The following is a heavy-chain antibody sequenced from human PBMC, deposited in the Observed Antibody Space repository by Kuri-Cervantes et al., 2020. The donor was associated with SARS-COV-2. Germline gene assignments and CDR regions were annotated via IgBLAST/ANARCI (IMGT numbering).Heavy chain of an antibody. CDR3: ARTAIMVRGVSMDV. D-gene: IGHD3-10*01. CDR2: IYWDDDK. J-gene: IGHJ6*03. Sequence: SGPTLVKPTQTLTLTCSFSGFSLSTSGVGVGWIRQPPGKALEWLALIYWDDDKRYSTSLKTRLTISKDTSKNQVVLTMTNMDPVDTATYYCARTAIMVRGVSMDVWGKGTTVTVSS. CDR1: GFSLSTSGVG. V-gene: IGHV2-5*02.